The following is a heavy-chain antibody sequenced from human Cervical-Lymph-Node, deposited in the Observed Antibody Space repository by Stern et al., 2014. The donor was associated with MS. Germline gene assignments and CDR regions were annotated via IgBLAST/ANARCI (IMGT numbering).Heavy chain of an antibody. CDR3: ARQRYFDY. Sequence: EVQLVESGPEVKRPGESLKISCQASGSTFTSYWIGWVRQMPGKGLEWIAIIFPGGSDIRYSPSFQGQVTISADKSSSTAYLQWNNLKASDTAIYYCARQRYFDYWGQGTLVTVSS. J-gene: IGHJ4*02. CDR2: IFPGGSDI. V-gene: IGHV5-51*01. CDR1: GSTFTSYW.